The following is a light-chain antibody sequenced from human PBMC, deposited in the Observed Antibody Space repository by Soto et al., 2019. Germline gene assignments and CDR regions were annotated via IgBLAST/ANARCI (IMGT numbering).Light chain of an antibody. CDR2: GAS. V-gene: IGKV3-20*01. J-gene: IGKJ1*01. Sequence: EILLTQSPGALSLSPGERATLSCRASQSVINNYLAWYQQKPGQAPRLLIYGASNRATGIPDRFRGSGFGTDFSLTISRLQSEDFAVYYCQHYSDWLWTFAQGTKVEIK. CDR1: QSVINNY. CDR3: QHYSDWLWT.